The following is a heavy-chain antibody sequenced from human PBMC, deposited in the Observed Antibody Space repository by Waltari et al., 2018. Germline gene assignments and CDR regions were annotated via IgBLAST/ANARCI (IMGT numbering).Heavy chain of an antibody. CDR2: SKSDGGGT. Sequence: EMQLVESGGGLVPPGGSLRLSCGASGPISRSYWMHWVRQAPGKGLVWVSRSKSDGGGTTYADSVEGRFTTSRDNAKKTLFLQMNSLRGEDTAVYYCASHRPGGLGMDVWGQGATVIVSS. V-gene: IGHV3-74*01. CDR1: GPISRSYW. CDR3: ASHRPGGLGMDV. J-gene: IGHJ6*02.